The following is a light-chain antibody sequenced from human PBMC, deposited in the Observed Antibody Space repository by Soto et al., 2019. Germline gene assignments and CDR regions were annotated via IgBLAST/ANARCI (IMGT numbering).Light chain of an antibody. V-gene: IGKV3-20*01. CDR2: AAS. Sequence: EIVLTQSPGTLSLSPGESTTLSCRASRGISSSYLALYQQKPGQAPRLLIYAASTRATGIPDRFRGSGSATDFTLTISRLEPEDSAVYYCQQYGASPPYTFGQGTKLEIK. J-gene: IGKJ2*01. CDR1: RGISSSY. CDR3: QQYGASPPYT.